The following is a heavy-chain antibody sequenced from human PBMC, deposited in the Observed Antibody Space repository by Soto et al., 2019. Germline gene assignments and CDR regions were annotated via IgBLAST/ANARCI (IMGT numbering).Heavy chain of an antibody. Sequence: GGSLRLSCAASGFTFSSYAMSWVRQAPGKGLEWVSAISGSGGSTYYADSVKGRFTISRDNSKNTLYLQMNSLRAEDTAVYYCAKASCYYGSGSYCLTYFDYWGQGTLVTVSS. D-gene: IGHD3-10*01. J-gene: IGHJ4*02. CDR3: AKASCYYGSGSYCLTYFDY. V-gene: IGHV3-23*01. CDR2: ISGSGGST. CDR1: GFTFSSYA.